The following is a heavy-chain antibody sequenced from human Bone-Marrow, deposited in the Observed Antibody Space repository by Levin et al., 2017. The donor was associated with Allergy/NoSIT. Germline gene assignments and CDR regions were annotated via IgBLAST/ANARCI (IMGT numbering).Heavy chain of an antibody. V-gene: IGHV5-51*01. CDR2: MFPGDSNV. CDR1: GYRFTSFW. Sequence: KVSCKGSGYRFTSFWVGWVRQMPGKGLEWMGIMFPGDSNVTISPSFQGRITISADKSISTAYLQWNSLKASDTAMYFCARRMIRGVIMRGFDYWGQGTLVTVSP. CDR3: ARRMIRGVIMRGFDY. J-gene: IGHJ4*02. D-gene: IGHD3-10*01.